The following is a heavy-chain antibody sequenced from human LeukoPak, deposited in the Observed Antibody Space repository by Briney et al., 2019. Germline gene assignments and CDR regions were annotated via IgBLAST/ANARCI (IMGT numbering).Heavy chain of an antibody. Sequence: VGSLRLSCAASGFTFSSYGMHWVRQAPAKGLEWVAFIRYDGSNKYYADSVKGRFTISRDNSKNTLYLQMNSLRAEDTAVYYCAKGFSGGILTGYPDYWGQGTLVTVSS. V-gene: IGHV3-30*02. CDR2: IRYDGSNK. J-gene: IGHJ4*02. CDR3: AKGFSGGILTGYPDY. D-gene: IGHD3-9*01. CDR1: GFTFSSYG.